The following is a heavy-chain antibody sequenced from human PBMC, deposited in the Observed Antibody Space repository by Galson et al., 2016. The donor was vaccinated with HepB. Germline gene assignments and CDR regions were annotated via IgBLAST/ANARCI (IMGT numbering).Heavy chain of an antibody. D-gene: IGHD6-19*01. CDR2: ISAYNGKK. CDR3: ARDEVITVAGAGYYLDY. CDR1: GFTFTSYG. Sequence: SVKVSCKASGFTFTSYGFSWVRQAPGQGLEWMGWISAYNGKKKYAQKIQGRVTMTTDTSTRTAYMYLRELTSDDTALYYCARDEVITVAGAGYYLDYWGRGTLVTVSS. J-gene: IGHJ4*02. V-gene: IGHV1-18*01.